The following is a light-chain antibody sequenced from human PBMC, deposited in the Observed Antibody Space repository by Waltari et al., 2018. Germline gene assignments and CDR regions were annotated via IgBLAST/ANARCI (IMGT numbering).Light chain of an antibody. J-gene: IGLJ3*02. Sequence: QSVLTQPPSASGTPGQRVTISCSGSSSNIGLNTVSWYQQVPGAAPRILMYTDNQRPSGVPDRFSGSKSGSSASLAISGLRPEDEADYYCAAWDDNLNGWAFGGGTKVTVL. CDR1: SSNIGLNT. V-gene: IGLV1-44*01. CDR3: AAWDDNLNGWA. CDR2: TDN.